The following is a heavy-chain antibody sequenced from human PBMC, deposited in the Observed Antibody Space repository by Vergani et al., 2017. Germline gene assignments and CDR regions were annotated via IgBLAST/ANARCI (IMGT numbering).Heavy chain of an antibody. CDR3: AKDGRRYCSSTSCDARYYYYYMDV. CDR1: GFTFSSYA. V-gene: IGHV3-23*01. J-gene: IGHJ6*03. CDR2: ISGSGGST. D-gene: IGHD2-2*01. Sequence: VQLLESGGGLVQPGGSLRLSCAASGFTFSSYAMSWVRQAPGKGLEWVSAISGSGGSTYYADSVKGRFTISRDNSKNTLYLQMNSLRAEDTAVYYCAKDGRRYCSSTSCDARYYYYYMDVWGKGTTVTVSS.